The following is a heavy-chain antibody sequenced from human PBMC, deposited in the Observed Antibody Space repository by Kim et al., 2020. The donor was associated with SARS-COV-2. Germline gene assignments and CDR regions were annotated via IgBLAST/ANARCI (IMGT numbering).Heavy chain of an antibody. CDR3: ARDRLHYPSAAVACHYYSDGMCV. D-gene: IGHD6-19*01. Sequence: GGSLRLSCAASGFTLSKYWMNWVRQAPGKGLVWVSRINSDGSSTSYADSVKGRFTISRDNAKNTLYLQMNSLRADDTAVYYCARDRLHYPSAAVACHYYSDGMCVWGQGTTVTISS. CDR1: GFTLSKYW. CDR2: INSDGSST. J-gene: IGHJ6*02. V-gene: IGHV3-74*01.